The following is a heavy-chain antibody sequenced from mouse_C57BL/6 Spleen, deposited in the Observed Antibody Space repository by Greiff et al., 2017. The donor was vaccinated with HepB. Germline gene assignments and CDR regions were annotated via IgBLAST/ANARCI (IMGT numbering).Heavy chain of an antibody. V-gene: IGHV1-55*01. CDR3: ARTSSNRYAMDY. CDR2: IYPGSGST. D-gene: IGHD2-5*01. Sequence: QVQLQQPGAELVKPGASVKMSCKASGYTFTSYWITWVKQRPGQGLEWIGDIYPGSGSTNYNEKFKSKATLTVDTSSSTAYMQHSSRTSEDSADYYCARTSSNRYAMDYGGQGTSVTVS. J-gene: IGHJ4*01. CDR1: GYTFTSYW.